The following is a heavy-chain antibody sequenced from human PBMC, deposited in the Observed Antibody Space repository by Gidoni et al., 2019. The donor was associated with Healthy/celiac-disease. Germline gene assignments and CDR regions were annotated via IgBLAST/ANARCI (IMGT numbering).Heavy chain of an antibody. V-gene: IGHV4-61*02. D-gene: IGHD2-2*01. CDR2: IYNSGST. CDR3: ARDGAEDIVVVPAAPGGYYYYMDV. J-gene: IGHJ6*03. Sequence: QVQLQESGPGLVKPSQTLSLTCTVSGGSISRGSYYWSWIRQPAGKGLEWIGRIYNSGSTNYNPSLKSRVTISVDTSKNQFSLNLSSVTAADTAVYYCARDGAEDIVVVPAAPGGYYYYMDVWGKGTTVTVSS. CDR1: GGSISRGSYY.